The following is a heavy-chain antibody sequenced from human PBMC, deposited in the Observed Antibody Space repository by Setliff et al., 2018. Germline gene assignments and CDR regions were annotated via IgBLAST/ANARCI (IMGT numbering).Heavy chain of an antibody. J-gene: IGHJ5*02. V-gene: IGHV4-34*12. CDR1: GGSFSGYY. CDR2: IIHSGST. CDR3: ARDKPIIVGAPMDWFDP. Sequence: SETLSLTCAVYGGSFSGYYWSWIRQPPGKRLEWIGEIIHSGSTYYNPSLKSRVTISVDTSKNQFSLKLSSVTAADTAVYYCARDKPIIVGAPMDWFDPWGQGTLVTVSS. D-gene: IGHD1-26*01.